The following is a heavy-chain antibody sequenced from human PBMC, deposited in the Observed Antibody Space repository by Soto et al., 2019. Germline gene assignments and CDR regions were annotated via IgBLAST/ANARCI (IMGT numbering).Heavy chain of an antibody. V-gene: IGHV3-7*03. D-gene: IGHD6-13*01. CDR3: ARDEAVDY. J-gene: IGHJ4*02. Sequence: EVQLVESGGGLVQPGRSLRLSCTASGFTFSSYWMSWVRQAPGKGLEWVANIKEDGGDQYYVDSVKGRFTISRDNAKNSLYLQMNSLRAEDTAVYYCARDEAVDYWGQGTLVTVSS. CDR2: IKEDGGDQ. CDR1: GFTFSSYW.